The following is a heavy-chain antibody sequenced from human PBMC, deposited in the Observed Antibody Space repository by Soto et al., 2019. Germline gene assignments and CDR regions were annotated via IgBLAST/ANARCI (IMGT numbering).Heavy chain of an antibody. CDR3: ARDQEYSSGWPNLIFDY. J-gene: IGHJ4*02. CDR1: GFTFSSYG. CDR2: IWYDGSNK. V-gene: IGHV3-33*01. D-gene: IGHD6-19*01. Sequence: QVQLVESGGGVVQPGRSLRLSCAASGFTFSSYGMHWVRQAPGKGLEWVAVIWYDGSNKYYADSVKGRFTISRDNSKNTLYLQMNSLRAEDTAVYYCARDQEYSSGWPNLIFDYWGQGTLVTVSS.